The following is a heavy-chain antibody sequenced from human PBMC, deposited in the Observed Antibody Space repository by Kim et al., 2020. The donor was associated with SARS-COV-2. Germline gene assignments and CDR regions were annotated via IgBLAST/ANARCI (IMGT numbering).Heavy chain of an antibody. CDR3: ARDQVDYYGSWSYLEGWFDP. CDR1: GGSISSGCYY. D-gene: IGHD3-10*01. CDR2: IYTSGST. J-gene: IGHJ5*02. Sequence: SETLSLTCTVSGGSISSGCYYWSWLRQPAGKGLEWIGRIYTSGSTYYNPSLKSRVTISVDTSKNQFSLKLSAVTAADTAVYYCARDQVDYYGSWSYLEGWFDPWGRQTLVAVSS. V-gene: IGHV4-61*02.